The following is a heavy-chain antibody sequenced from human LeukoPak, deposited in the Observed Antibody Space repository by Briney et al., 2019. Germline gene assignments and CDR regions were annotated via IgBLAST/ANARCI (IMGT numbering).Heavy chain of an antibody. Sequence: ASVKVSCKASGYTFTDYDINWVRQAPGQGLEWMGWVNPNSDNTDYAQKFQGRVTMTSNPSISTAYMELGSLRSEDTAVYYCARGRASWDGDTTFYWYFDLWGRGTLVTVSS. CDR2: VNPNSDNT. D-gene: IGHD5-24*01. CDR3: ARGRASWDGDTTFYWYFDL. V-gene: IGHV1-8*01. J-gene: IGHJ2*01. CDR1: GYTFTDYD.